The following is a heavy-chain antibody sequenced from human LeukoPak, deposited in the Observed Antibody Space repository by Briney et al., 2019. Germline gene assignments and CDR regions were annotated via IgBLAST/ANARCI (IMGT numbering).Heavy chain of an antibody. D-gene: IGHD6-19*01. Sequence: PSETLSLTCTVSGGSISSSIYYWGYIRQPPGKGLEWVGSIYYSGDTYYNPSLKSRVTMSVDTSTNQFSLKLSSVTAADTAVYYCARLGIAEGGPISWGQGTLVTVSS. CDR1: GGSISSSIYY. V-gene: IGHV4-39*01. J-gene: IGHJ5*02. CDR2: IYYSGDT. CDR3: ARLGIAEGGPIS.